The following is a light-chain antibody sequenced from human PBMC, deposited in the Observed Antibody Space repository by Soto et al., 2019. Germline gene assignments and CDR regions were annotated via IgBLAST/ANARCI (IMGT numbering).Light chain of an antibody. V-gene: IGKV3-20*01. CDR2: GAS. CDR1: QSVSSNY. J-gene: IGKJ3*01. CDR3: QHYGTSRVT. Sequence: EIVLTQSPGTLSLSPGERATLSCRASQSVSSNYLACYQQKPGQAPRLLIYGASSRATGVPDRFSGSGTGTDFTLTISRLKPEDFAVYSCQHYGTSRVTFGPGTKVDIK.